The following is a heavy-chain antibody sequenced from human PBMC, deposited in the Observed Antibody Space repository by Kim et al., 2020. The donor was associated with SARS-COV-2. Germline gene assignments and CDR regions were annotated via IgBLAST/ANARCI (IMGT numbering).Heavy chain of an antibody. D-gene: IGHD6-13*01. Sequence: LKVQVTISVDTSKNQFSRKLSSVTAADTAVYYCARGGYSSSWYGAHWYFDLWGRGTLVTVSS. V-gene: IGHV4-34*01. J-gene: IGHJ2*01. CDR3: ARGGYSSSWYGAHWYFDL.